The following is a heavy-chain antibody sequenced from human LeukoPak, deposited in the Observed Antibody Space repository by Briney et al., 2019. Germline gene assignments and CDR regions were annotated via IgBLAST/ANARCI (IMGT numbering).Heavy chain of an antibody. D-gene: IGHD2/OR15-2a*01. CDR1: GGSFSGYY. Sequence: KPSETLSLTCAVYGGSFSGYYWSWIRQPSGKGLEWIGEIYHSGSTNYNPSLKSRVTISVDTSKNQFSLKLSSVTAADTAVYYCARREVETTFLYFYYMDVWGRGTTVTVSS. CDR3: ARREVETTFLYFYYMDV. V-gene: IGHV4-34*01. J-gene: IGHJ6*03. CDR2: IYHSGST.